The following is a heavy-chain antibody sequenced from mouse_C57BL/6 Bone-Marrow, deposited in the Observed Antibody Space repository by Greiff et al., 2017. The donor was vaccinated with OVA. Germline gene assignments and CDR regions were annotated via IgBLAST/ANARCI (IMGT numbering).Heavy chain of an antibody. CDR2: IYPGSGST. J-gene: IGHJ2*01. CDR1: GYTFTSYW. D-gene: IGHD2-3*01. Sequence: QVQLKQPGAELVKPGASVKMSCKASGYTFTSYWITWVKQRPGQGLEWIGDIYPGSGSTNYNEKFKSKATLTVDTSSSTAYMQLSSLTSEDSAVYYGARFLYDAQDYFDYWGQGTTLTVSS. V-gene: IGHV1-55*01. CDR3: ARFLYDAQDYFDY.